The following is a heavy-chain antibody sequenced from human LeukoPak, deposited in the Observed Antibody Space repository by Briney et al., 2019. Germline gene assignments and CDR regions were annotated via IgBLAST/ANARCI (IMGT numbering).Heavy chain of an antibody. J-gene: IGHJ4*02. CDR1: GYSFTNYW. D-gene: IGHD1-26*01. CDR2: IYPGDSDT. CDR3: ARQDGIVGAYVDY. Sequence: GESLKISCEGSGYSFTNYWIAWLRQMPGQVLEWMGIIYPGDSDTRYSPSFEGQVTISADKSISAAYLQWSSLKASDTAVYYCARQDGIVGAYVDYWGQGTLVTVSS. V-gene: IGHV5-51*01.